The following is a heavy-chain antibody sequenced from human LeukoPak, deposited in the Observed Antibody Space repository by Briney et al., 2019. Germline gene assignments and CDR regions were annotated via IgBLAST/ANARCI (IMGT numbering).Heavy chain of an antibody. D-gene: IGHD3-3*01. CDR2: IYPGDSDS. CDR3: ARPYGQSWSGYDY. J-gene: IGHJ4*02. CDR1: GYSSTSYL. V-gene: IGHV5-51*01. Sequence: GESLKICCTGSGYSSTSYLNGWVRQMPEKGLECMAIIYPGDSDSRYSPSLQGQVTISADKSISTAYLQWSSLKASDTAMYYCARPYGQSWSGYDYWGQGTLVTASS.